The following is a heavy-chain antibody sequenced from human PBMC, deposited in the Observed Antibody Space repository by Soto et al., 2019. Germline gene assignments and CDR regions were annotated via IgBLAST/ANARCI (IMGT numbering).Heavy chain of an antibody. CDR1: GYSFTSYW. CDR2: IDPSDSYT. D-gene: IGHD6-19*01. CDR3: ARAGIAVAGNNQGGWFDP. Sequence: GESLKISCNGSGYSFTSYWISWVGQMPGKGLEWMGRIDPSDSYTNYSPSFQGHVTISADKSISTAYLQWSSLKASDTAMYYCARAGIAVAGNNQGGWFDPWGQGTLVTVSS. J-gene: IGHJ5*02. V-gene: IGHV5-10-1*01.